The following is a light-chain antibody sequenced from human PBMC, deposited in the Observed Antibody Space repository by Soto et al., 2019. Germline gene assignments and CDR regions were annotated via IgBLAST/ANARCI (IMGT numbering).Light chain of an antibody. V-gene: IGLV1-40*01. J-gene: IGLJ1*01. CDR1: SSNIGTVYD. CDR2: DNS. Sequence: QSVLTQPPSVSGAPGQRVTISCTGSSSNIGTVYDVHWYQQLPGTAPKLLIYDNSHRPSGVPDRFSGSKSGTSASLAITGLQAEDEADYYCQSYDSSLSAYVFGTGTKVT. CDR3: QSYDSSLSAYV.